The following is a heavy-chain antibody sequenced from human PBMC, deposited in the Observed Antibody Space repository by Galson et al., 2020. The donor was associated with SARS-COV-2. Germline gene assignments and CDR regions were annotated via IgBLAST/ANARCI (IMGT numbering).Heavy chain of an antibody. D-gene: IGHD3-22*01. CDR1: GFTFSDYY. J-gene: IGHJ6*02. CDR3: ARSGHDSSGYYYYYGMDV. Sequence: GESLKISCAASGFTFSDYYMSWIRQAPGKGLEWVSYISSSGSTIYYADSVKGRFTISRDNAKNSLYLQMNSLRAEDTAVYYCARSGHDSSGYYYYYGMDVWGQGTTITVSS. V-gene: IGHV3-11*01. CDR2: ISSSGSTI.